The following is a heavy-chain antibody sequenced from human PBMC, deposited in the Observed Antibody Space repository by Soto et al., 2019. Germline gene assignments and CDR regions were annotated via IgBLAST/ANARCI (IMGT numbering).Heavy chain of an antibody. J-gene: IGHJ6*04. CDR1: GYTLTSYD. D-gene: IGHD2-2*01. V-gene: IGHV1-8*01. CDR2: MNPNSGNT. CDR3: ARAGYCSSTSCFWDV. Sequence: GSSVKGSCKAAGYTLTSYDINWVRQATGKGLEWMGWMNPNSGNTGYAQKFQGRVTMTRNTSISTAYMELSSLRSEDTAVYYCARAGYCSSTSCFWDVWGKGTTVTVSS.